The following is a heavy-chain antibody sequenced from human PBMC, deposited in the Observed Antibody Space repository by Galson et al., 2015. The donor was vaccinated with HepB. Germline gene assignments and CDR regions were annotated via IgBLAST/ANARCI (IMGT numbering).Heavy chain of an antibody. CDR1: GYTFTSYA. D-gene: IGHD6-13*01. V-gene: IGHV1-3*01. Sequence: SVKVSCKASGYTFTSYAMHWVRQAPGQRLEWMGWINAGNGNTKYSQKFQGRVTITRDTSASTAYMELSSLRSEDTAVYYCARDNWFGQQLVRFDYWGQGTLVTVSS. CDR2: INAGNGNT. CDR3: ARDNWFGQQLVRFDY. J-gene: IGHJ4*02.